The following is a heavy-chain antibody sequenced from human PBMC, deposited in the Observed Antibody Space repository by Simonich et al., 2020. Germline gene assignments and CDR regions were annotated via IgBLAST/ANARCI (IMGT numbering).Heavy chain of an antibody. CDR1: GGSISSYY. V-gene: IGHV4-59*08. Sequence: QVQLQESGPGLVKPSETLSLTCTVSGGSISSYYWSWIRQPPVKGLEWIGYIYYSGSTNYNPSLQSRVTISVDTSKNQFSQKLSSVTAADTAVYYCARSLGYYYYYYGMDVWGQGTTVTVSS. CDR3: ARSLGYYYYYYGMDV. D-gene: IGHD1-26*01. J-gene: IGHJ6*02. CDR2: IYYSGST.